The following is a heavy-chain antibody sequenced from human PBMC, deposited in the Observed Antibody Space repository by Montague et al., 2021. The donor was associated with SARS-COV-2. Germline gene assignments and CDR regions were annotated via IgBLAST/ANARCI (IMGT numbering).Heavy chain of an antibody. V-gene: IGHV4-59*01. CDR3: ARAQNICFIANCVNYFDL. Sequence: SETLSLTCTVSGGSTSGYYWSWIRQPLGKGLEWIGCIYYSGSTNYNPSLKSRVSMSLDTSKNHFSLRLSAVTAADTARYYCARAQNICFIANCVNYFDLWGLGALVTVSS. J-gene: IGHJ4*02. CDR1: GGSTSGYY. D-gene: IGHD2-15*01. CDR2: IYYSGST.